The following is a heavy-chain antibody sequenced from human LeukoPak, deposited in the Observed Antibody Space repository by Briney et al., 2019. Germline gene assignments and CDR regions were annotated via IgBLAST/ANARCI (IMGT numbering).Heavy chain of an antibody. Sequence: ASVKVSCKASGYTFTSYGISCVRQAPVQGLEWMGWISAYSGNTNYAQKLQGRVTMTTDTSTSTAYMELRSLRSDDTAVYYCARVGEVYSSSSALPYWGQGTLVTVSS. J-gene: IGHJ4*02. D-gene: IGHD6-6*01. V-gene: IGHV1-18*01. CDR3: ARVGEVYSSSSALPY. CDR2: ISAYSGNT. CDR1: GYTFTSYG.